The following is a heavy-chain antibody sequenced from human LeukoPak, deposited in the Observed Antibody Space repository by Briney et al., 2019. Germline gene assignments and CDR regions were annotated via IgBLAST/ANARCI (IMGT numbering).Heavy chain of an antibody. V-gene: IGHV3-23*01. D-gene: IGHD3-10*01. CDR3: AKITMVRGVGGDFDY. CDR1: GFTFSSYA. CDR2: ISGSGGSI. Sequence: GGSLRLSCAASGFTFSSYAMSWVRQAPGKGLEWVSAISGSGGSIYYADSVKGRFTISRDNSKNTLYLQMNSLRAEDTAVYYCAKITMVRGVGGDFDYWGQGTLVTVSS. J-gene: IGHJ4*02.